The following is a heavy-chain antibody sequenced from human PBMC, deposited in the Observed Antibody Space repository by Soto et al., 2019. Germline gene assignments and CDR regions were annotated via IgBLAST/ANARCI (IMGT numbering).Heavy chain of an antibody. D-gene: IGHD6-19*01. Sequence: ASAEVCCKESGYTINSCYMKWVRQEHGQGLEWMGMINPNGGSTSYAQKFQGRVTMTRDTSTSTVYMELSSLRSEDTAVYYCARDRIAVAGFVDYWGQGTLVTVSS. V-gene: IGHV1-46*02. CDR1: GYTINSCY. CDR3: ARDRIAVAGFVDY. J-gene: IGHJ4*02. CDR2: INPNGGST.